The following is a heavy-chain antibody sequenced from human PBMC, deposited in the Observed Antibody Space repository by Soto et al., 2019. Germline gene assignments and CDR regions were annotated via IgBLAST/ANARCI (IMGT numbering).Heavy chain of an antibody. J-gene: IGHJ5*02. CDR2: IWSAGLT. CDR3: ARELPPDL. D-gene: IGHD2-15*01. CDR1: GFTVSSKY. V-gene: IGHV3-53*01. Sequence: HPGGSLRLSCAASGFTVSSKYMNWVRQAPGKGLEWVSIIWSAGLTYYADSVRGRFTISRDISKNILFLQMNNLRAEDLAIYYCARELPPDLWGQGTLVTVSS.